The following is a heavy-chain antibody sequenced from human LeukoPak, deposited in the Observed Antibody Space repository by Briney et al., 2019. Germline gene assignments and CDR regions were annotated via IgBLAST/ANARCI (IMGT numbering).Heavy chain of an antibody. V-gene: IGHV4-39*07. CDR1: GVSISSSSHY. D-gene: IGHD6-13*01. J-gene: IGHJ3*02. CDR3: ARDLAAAPFLDAFDI. CDR2: IYYSGST. Sequence: SETLSLTCTVSGVSISSSSHYWGWIRQPPGKGLEWIGSIYYSGSTYYNPSLKSRVTISVDTSKNQFSLKLSSVTAADTAVYYCARDLAAAPFLDAFDIWGQGTMVTVSS.